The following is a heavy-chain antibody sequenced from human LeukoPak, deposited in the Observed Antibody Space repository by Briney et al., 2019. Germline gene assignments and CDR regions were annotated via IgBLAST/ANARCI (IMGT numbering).Heavy chain of an antibody. J-gene: IGHJ4*02. Sequence: GGSLRLSCAASGFTFSDYYMSWIRQAPGKGLEWVSAISGSGGSTYYADSVKGRFTISRDNSKNTLYLQMNSLRAEDTAVYYCAKYVTTVTYFDYWGQGTLVTVSS. CDR1: GFTFSDYY. CDR2: ISGSGGST. V-gene: IGHV3-23*01. D-gene: IGHD4-11*01. CDR3: AKYVTTVTYFDY.